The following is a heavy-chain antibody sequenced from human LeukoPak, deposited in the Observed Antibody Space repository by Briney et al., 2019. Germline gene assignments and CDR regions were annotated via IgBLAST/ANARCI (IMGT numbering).Heavy chain of an antibody. D-gene: IGHD1-26*01. J-gene: IGHJ4*02. CDR1: GFSLSTSGVG. CDR3: AHNRKVYSGSDYFDY. CDR2: IYWNDDK. V-gene: IGHV2-5*01. Sequence: SGPTLVNPTQTLTLACTFSGFSLSTSGVGVGWIRQPPGKALEWRALIYWNDDKRYSPSLKSRLTITKDTSKNQVVLTMTNMDPVDTATYYCAHNRKVYSGSDYFDYWGQGTLVTVSS.